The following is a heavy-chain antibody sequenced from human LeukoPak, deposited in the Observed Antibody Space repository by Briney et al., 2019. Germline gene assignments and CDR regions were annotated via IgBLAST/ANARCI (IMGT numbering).Heavy chain of an antibody. V-gene: IGHV3-23*01. D-gene: IGHD1-1*01. CDR3: AKDRSWPGVELEPLFDY. CDR2: ISGSGGST. CDR1: GFTFSSYA. J-gene: IGHJ4*02. Sequence: GGSLRLSCAASGFTFSSYAMSWVRQAPGKGLEWVSAISGSGGSTYYADSVKGRFTISRDNSKNTLYLQMNSLRAEDTAVYCCAKDRSWPGVELEPLFDYWGQGTLVTVSS.